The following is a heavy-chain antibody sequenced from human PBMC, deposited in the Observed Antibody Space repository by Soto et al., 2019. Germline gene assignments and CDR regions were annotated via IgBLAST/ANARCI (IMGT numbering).Heavy chain of an antibody. CDR3: ARGIVRGGFDI. V-gene: IGHV4-30-4*01. Sequence: QVQLQEAGPGLVRPSQTLSLTCTVAGGSMSENDYYWSWLRQSPVQGLQWIGYIYDTWTTSYSPSLKSRVTMSADTSRNQFSLKLTSVTAADTALYFCARGIVRGGFDIWCQGTLVTVSS. J-gene: IGHJ3*02. D-gene: IGHD3-10*02. CDR1: GGSMSENDYY. CDR2: IYDTWTT.